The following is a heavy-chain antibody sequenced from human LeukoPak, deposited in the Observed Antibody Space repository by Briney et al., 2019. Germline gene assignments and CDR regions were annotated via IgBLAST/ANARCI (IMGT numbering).Heavy chain of an antibody. CDR3: ARDDMTTVTTPMDY. D-gene: IGHD4-17*01. J-gene: IGHJ4*02. Sequence: GGSLRLSCAASGFTFSTYWMNWVRQAPGKGLEWVSSISSSSSYIYYADSVKGRFTISRDNAKNSLYLQMNSLRAEDTAVYYCARDDMTTVTTPMDYWGQGTLVTVSS. V-gene: IGHV3-21*01. CDR1: GFTFSTYW. CDR2: ISSSSSYI.